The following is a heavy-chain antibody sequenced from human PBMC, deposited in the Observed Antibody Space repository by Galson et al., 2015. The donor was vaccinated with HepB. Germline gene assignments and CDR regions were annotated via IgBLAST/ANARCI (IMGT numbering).Heavy chain of an antibody. V-gene: IGHV3-74*01. CDR1: GFTFRSNW. CDR2: IDGDGSDT. CDR3: ARGFSAYSYGYIDG. Sequence: LRLSCAASGFTFRSNWMHWVRQTPGQGLVWVSRIDGDGSDTNYADSVKGRFTISRDNAGNTLYLQMRSLRAEDTAVYYCARGFSAYSYGYIDGWGQGTLVTVSS. J-gene: IGHJ4*02. D-gene: IGHD5-18*01.